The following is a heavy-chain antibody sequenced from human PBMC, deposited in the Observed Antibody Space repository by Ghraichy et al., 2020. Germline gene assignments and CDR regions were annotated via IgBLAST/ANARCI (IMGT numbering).Heavy chain of an antibody. CDR1: GFTFSNYA. V-gene: IGHV3-23*01. D-gene: IGHD2-15*01. CDR3: AKGYGMDV. Sequence: GGSLRLSCAASGFTFSNYAMNWVRQAPGKGLEWVSGIIGDGGTTFHADSVRGRFTISRDNSKNTLYIQMNSLRVEDTAVYYCAKGYGMDVWGQGTTVTVSS. CDR2: IIGDGGTT. J-gene: IGHJ6*02.